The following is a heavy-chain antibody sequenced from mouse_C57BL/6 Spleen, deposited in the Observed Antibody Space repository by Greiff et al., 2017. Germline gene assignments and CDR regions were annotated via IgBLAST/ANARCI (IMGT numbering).Heavy chain of an antibody. CDR2: IWRGGST. Sequence: VMLVESGPGLVQPSQSLSITCTVSGFSLTSYGVHWVRQSPGKGLEWLGVIWRGGSTDYNAAFMSRLSITKDNSKSQVFFKMNSLQADDTAIYYCAKSKDYGSSYGFDYWGQGTTLTVSS. CDR1: GFSLTSYG. D-gene: IGHD1-1*01. V-gene: IGHV2-5*01. J-gene: IGHJ2*01. CDR3: AKSKDYGSSYGFDY.